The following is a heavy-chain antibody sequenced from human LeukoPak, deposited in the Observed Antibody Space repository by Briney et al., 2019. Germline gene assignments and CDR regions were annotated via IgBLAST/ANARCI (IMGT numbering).Heavy chain of an antibody. CDR3: ASTSEGAIPFDY. CDR2: INWNGGST. J-gene: IGHJ4*02. D-gene: IGHD1-26*01. V-gene: IGHV3-20*04. CDR1: GFTFDDYG. Sequence: PGGSLRLSCATSGFTFDDYGMSWVRQAPGKGLEWVSGINWNGGSTGYADSVKGRFTISRDNAKNSLYLQMNSLRAEDTALYYCASTSEGAIPFDYWGQGAMVTVSS.